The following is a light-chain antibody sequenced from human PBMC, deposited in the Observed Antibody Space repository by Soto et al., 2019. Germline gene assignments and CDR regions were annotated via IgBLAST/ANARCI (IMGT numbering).Light chain of an antibody. J-gene: IGKJ5*01. CDR1: QSVSVY. CDR3: QQRSNWPAIT. CDR2: DAS. V-gene: IGKV3-11*01. Sequence: ETVMKQSPGTLSLSPGERATLSCRASQSVSVYLDWYQQKPGQAPRLLIYDASNRATGIPARFSGSGSGTDFTLTISSLEPEDFAVYYCQQRSNWPAITFGQGTRLEIK.